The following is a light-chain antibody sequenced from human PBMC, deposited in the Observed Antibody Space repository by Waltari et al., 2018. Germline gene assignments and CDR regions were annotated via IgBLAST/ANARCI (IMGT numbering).Light chain of an antibody. CDR1: QSLLHSSGNTY. Sequence: DIVMTQTPLSLPVTPGEPVSISCRSSQSLLHSSGNTYLYWYLQKPGQPPRLLIYRVSNRLSGVRDRFSGSGSGTDFTLKISRVEAEDVGVYYCMQALQTPLTFGGGTKVEIK. V-gene: IGKV2-29*02. CDR3: MQALQTPLT. J-gene: IGKJ4*01. CDR2: RVS.